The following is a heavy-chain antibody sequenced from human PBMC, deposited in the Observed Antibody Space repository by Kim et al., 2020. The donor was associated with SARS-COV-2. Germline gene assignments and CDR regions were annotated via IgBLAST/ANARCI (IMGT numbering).Heavy chain of an antibody. CDR3: AKDTSGNHD. V-gene: IGHV3-23*01. J-gene: IGHJ4*02. D-gene: IGHD3-10*01. Sequence: GSTYYADSVKGRFTISRDNSKNTLYLQMNSLRAEDTAVYYCAKDTSGNHDWGQGTLVTVSS. CDR2: GST.